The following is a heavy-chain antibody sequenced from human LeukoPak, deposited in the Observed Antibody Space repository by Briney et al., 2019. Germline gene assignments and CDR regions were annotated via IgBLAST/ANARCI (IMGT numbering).Heavy chain of an antibody. Sequence: PGGSLRLSCAASGFTFDDYGMSWVRHAPGKGLEWVSGINWNGGSTGYADSVKGRFTISRDNAKNSLYLQMNSLRAEDTAVYYCARRINYYDSSGYYYVRYFDSWGQGTLVAVSS. CDR2: INWNGGST. J-gene: IGHJ4*02. CDR3: ARRINYYDSSGYYYVRYFDS. CDR1: GFTFDDYG. V-gene: IGHV3-20*04. D-gene: IGHD3-22*01.